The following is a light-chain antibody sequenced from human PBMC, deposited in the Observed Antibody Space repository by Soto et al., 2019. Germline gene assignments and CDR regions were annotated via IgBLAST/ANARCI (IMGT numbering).Light chain of an antibody. CDR2: GAS. CDR3: QQLNTYPA. V-gene: IGKV1-9*01. CDR1: QGIGSY. Sequence: DFPLTQSPSFLSASVGDRVTITCRASQGIGSYLGWYQQAPGKAPKLLIYGASTLQSGVPSRFSGSRSGTEFTLTISCLQPEDFATYYCQQLNTYPAFGGGTKVEI. J-gene: IGKJ4*01.